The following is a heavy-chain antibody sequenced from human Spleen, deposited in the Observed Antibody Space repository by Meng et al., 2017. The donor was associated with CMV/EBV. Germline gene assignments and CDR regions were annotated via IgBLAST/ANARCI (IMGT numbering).Heavy chain of an antibody. CDR2: INHNGDS. V-gene: IGHV4-34*01. D-gene: IGHD3-22*01. CDR1: GGSFSGYY. Sequence: SETLSLTCAVYGGSFSGYYWSWIRQPPGKGLEWIGEINHNGDSNYNPSLKSRVTTSVDTSKRQFSLRLSSVTAADTAVYYCAKATRRHYYDSSGYYYVSEYFQDWGQGTLVTVSS. CDR3: AKATRRHYYDSSGYYYVSEYFQD. J-gene: IGHJ1*01.